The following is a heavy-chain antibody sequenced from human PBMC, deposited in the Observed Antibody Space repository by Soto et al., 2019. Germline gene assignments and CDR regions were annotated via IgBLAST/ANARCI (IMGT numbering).Heavy chain of an antibody. CDR2: ISGSGGST. Sequence: GGSLRPSSAASVFTFSSSAMSWARPAPGKGLEWVSAISGSGGSTYYADSVKGRFTISKDNSKNTLYLQMNSLRAEDTAVCFSSKDREWPITRYSYGLHVWGQGTTVTSP. CDR1: VFTFSSSA. D-gene: IGHD3-3*01. V-gene: IGHV3-23*01. CDR3: SKDREWPITRYSYGLHV. J-gene: IGHJ6*02.